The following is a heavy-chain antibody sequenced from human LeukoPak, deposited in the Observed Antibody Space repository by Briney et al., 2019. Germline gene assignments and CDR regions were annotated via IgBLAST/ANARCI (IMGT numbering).Heavy chain of an antibody. CDR1: GGSISSGGYY. CDR2: IYYSGST. D-gene: IGHD5-12*01. J-gene: IGHJ2*01. V-gene: IGHV4-31*03. Sequence: SETLSLTCTVSGGSISSGGYYWSWIRQHPGQGLEWIGYIYYSGSTYYNPSLKSRVTISVDTSKNQFSLKLSSVTAADTAVYYCARVHYDYAGRYWYFDLWGRGTLVTVSS. CDR3: ARVHYDYAGRYWYFDL.